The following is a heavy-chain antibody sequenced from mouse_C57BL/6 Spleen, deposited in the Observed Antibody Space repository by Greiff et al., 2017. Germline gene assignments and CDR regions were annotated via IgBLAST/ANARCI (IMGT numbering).Heavy chain of an antibody. D-gene: IGHD4-1*01. V-gene: IGHV5-4*01. Sequence: EVKLVESGGGLVKPGGSLKLSCAASGFTFSSYAMSWVRQTPEKRLEWVATISDGGSYTYYPDNVKGRFTISRDNAKNNLYLQMSHLKSEDTAMYYCARDRITGTLYFDYWGQGTTLTVSS. CDR3: ARDRITGTLYFDY. CDR2: ISDGGSYT. J-gene: IGHJ2*01. CDR1: GFTFSSYA.